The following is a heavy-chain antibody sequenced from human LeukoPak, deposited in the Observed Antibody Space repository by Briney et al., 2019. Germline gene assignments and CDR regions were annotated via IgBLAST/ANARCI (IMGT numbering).Heavy chain of an antibody. V-gene: IGHV3-30*04. CDR3: ARDEEWLRLLDY. J-gene: IGHJ4*02. CDR1: GFTFNNYA. Sequence: GGSLRLSCAASGFTFNNYAMHWVRQAPGKGLEWVAVITYDGRDKYYADSVKGRFSISRDNSKNTLYLQMNSLRTEDTAVYYCARDEEWLRLLDYWGQGTLVTVSS. D-gene: IGHD5-12*01. CDR2: ITYDGRDK.